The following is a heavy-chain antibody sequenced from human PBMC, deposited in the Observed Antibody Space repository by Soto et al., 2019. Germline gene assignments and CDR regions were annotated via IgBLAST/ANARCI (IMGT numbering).Heavy chain of an antibody. V-gene: IGHV3-21*04. J-gene: IGHJ5*02. CDR1: GFTFGSYS. D-gene: IGHD3-22*01. CDR2: ISSSSGYI. Sequence: PGGSLRLSCAASGFTFGSYSMNWARQVPGKGLEWVASISSSSGYIYYADSVKGRFTISRDTSKNTLYLQMNSLRAEDTAVYYCAKDSGFGRDNWFDPWGQGTLVTVSS. CDR3: AKDSGFGRDNWFDP.